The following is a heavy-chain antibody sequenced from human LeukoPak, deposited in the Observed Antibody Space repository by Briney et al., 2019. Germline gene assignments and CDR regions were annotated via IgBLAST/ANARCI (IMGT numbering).Heavy chain of an antibody. V-gene: IGHV3-21*01. D-gene: IGHD3-3*01. Sequence: PGGSLRLSCAASGFTFSNYIMNWVRQAPGKGLEWVSSISSSSSYIYYADSVKGRFTISRDNAKNSLYLQMNSLRAEDTAVYYCARGSYFDFWSGYSTYYYYMDVWGKGTTVTVSS. CDR1: GFTFSNYI. CDR3: ARGSYFDFWSGYSTYYYYMDV. CDR2: ISSSSSYI. J-gene: IGHJ6*03.